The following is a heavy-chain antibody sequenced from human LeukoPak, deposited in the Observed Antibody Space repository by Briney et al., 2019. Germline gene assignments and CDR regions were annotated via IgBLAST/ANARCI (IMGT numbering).Heavy chain of an antibody. CDR2: MNPNSGNT. V-gene: IGHV1-8*01. D-gene: IGHD5-12*01. Sequence: ASVKVSCKASGYTFTSYDINWVRQATGQGLEWMGWMNPNSGNTGYAQKFQGRVTMTRNTSISTAYMELSSLRSEDTAVYYCARGSNGYDFYYMDVWGKGTTVTISS. J-gene: IGHJ6*03. CDR1: GYTFTSYD. CDR3: ARGSNGYDFYYMDV.